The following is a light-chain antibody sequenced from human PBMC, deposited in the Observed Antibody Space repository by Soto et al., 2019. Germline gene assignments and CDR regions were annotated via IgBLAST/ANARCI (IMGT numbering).Light chain of an antibody. CDR2: DVS. J-gene: IGLJ2*01. V-gene: IGLV2-14*01. CDR1: SSDFGGYNS. CDR3: SSYTSSSTEVV. Sequence: QSVLTQPASVSGSPGQSITISCTGTSSDFGGYNSVSWYQQHPGKAPKLMISDVSNRPSGVSNRFAGSKSGNTASLTISGLQAEDEADYYCSSYTSSSTEVVFGGGTKLTVL.